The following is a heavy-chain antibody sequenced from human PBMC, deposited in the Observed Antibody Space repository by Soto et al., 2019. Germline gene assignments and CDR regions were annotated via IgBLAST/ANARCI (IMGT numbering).Heavy chain of an antibody. CDR2: INNDGSTT. V-gene: IGHV3-74*01. CDR3: VRRVIATNCVDY. D-gene: IGHD1-26*01. J-gene: IGHJ4*02. Sequence: EVQLAESGGGLVQPGGSLRLSCAASGFTFNSYWMHWVRQVPGKGLVWVSRINNDGSTTNYADSVKGRFTISGDNARNTVYLQLNSLRADATAVYYCVRRVIATNCVDYWGPGTLVTVAS. CDR1: GFTFNSYW.